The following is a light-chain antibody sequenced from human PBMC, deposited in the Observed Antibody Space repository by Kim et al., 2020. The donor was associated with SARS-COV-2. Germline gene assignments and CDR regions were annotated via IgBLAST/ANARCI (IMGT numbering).Light chain of an antibody. Sequence: GQRVTISCSGGTSNIVSYTVNWYKLRPGTAPKLLIYSNNQRPSGVPDRFSGSRSGTSASLAISGLQSEDEADYYCAAWDDSLNGVVFGGGTQLTVL. CDR3: AAWDDSLNGVV. CDR2: SNN. V-gene: IGLV1-44*01. J-gene: IGLJ3*02. CDR1: TSNIVSYT.